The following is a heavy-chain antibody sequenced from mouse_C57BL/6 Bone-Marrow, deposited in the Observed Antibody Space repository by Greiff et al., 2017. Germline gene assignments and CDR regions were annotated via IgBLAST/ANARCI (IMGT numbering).Heavy chain of an antibody. CDR3: ARGLLITPGGY. D-gene: IGHD1-1*01. J-gene: IGHJ2*01. CDR2: INPNNGGT. V-gene: IGHV1-26*01. CDR1: GYTFTDYY. Sequence: VQLQQSGPELVKPGASVKISCKASGYTFTDYYMNWVKQSHGKSLEWIGDINPNNGGTSYNQKFKGKATLTVNKSSSTAYMELRSLTSEDSAVYYCARGLLITPGGYWGQGTTLTVSS.